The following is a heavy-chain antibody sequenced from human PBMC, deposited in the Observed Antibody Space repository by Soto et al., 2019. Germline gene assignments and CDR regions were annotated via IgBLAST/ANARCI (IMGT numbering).Heavy chain of an antibody. CDR3: ASVGPATTGPRDDYYYGMDV. J-gene: IGHJ6*02. CDR2: ISYDGSNK. CDR1: GFTFSSYA. Sequence: QVQLVESGGGVVQPGRSLRLSCAASGFTFSSYAMHWVRQAPGKGLEWVAVISYDGSNKYYADSVKGRFTISRDNSKNTXYXXMNSLRAEDTAVYYCASVGPATTGPRDDYYYGMDVWGQGTTVTVSS. D-gene: IGHD1-1*01. V-gene: IGHV3-30-3*01.